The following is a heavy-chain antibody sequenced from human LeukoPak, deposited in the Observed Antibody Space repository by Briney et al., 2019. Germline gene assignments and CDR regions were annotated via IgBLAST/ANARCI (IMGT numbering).Heavy chain of an antibody. CDR1: GGSISSGGYS. V-gene: IGHV4-30-2*01. Sequence: PSQTLSLTCAVSGGSISSGGYSWSWIRQPPGKGLEWIGYIYHSGSTYYNPSLKSRVTISVDRSKNQFSLKLSSVTAADTAVYYCARGAVVIGRYFDYWGQGTLVTVSS. D-gene: IGHD4-23*01. J-gene: IGHJ4*02. CDR2: IYHSGST. CDR3: ARGAVVIGRYFDY.